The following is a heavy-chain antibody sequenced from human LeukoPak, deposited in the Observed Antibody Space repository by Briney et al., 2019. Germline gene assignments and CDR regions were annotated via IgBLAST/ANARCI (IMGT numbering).Heavy chain of an antibody. V-gene: IGHV4-59*01. D-gene: IGHD4-17*01. CDR1: GGSISSYY. CDR2: IYYSGST. CDR3: ARGALRWGGDLDY. J-gene: IGHJ4*02. Sequence: SETLSLTRTVSGGSISSYYWSWIRQPPGKGLEWIGYIYYSGSTNYNPSLKSRVTISVDTSKNQFSLKLSSVTAADTAVYYCARGALRWGGDLDYWGQGTLVTVSS.